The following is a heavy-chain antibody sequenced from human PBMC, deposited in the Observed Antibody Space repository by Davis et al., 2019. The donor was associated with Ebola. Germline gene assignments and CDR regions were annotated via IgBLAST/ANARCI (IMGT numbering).Heavy chain of an antibody. D-gene: IGHD3-22*01. CDR3: ARDYYDSSGYLHYFDY. V-gene: IGHV4-4*02. J-gene: IGHJ4*02. CDR2: VYHSVST. CDR1: GDSISSSNW. Sequence: MPSDLRSLPVPLPGDSISSSNWWSWVRQSPGKGLEWIGEVYHSVSTNYNPSLKSRVTIPVDKSKNQFSLKLKSVTAAETAVYHCARDYYDSSGYLHYFDYWGQGTLVTVSS.